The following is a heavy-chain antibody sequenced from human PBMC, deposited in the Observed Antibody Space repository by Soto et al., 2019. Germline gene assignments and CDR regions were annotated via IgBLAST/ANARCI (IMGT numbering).Heavy chain of an antibody. D-gene: IGHD3-9*01. CDR2: IFATSTTI. Sequence: GGSLRLSCVASGFTFSSYSMVWVRQAPGKGLEWISYIFATSTTIYYADSVKGRFTVSRDNTQNSLFLLMNSLRAEDTAIYYCARDKDWAFDYWGQGTLVTVFS. CDR3: ARDKDWAFDY. J-gene: IGHJ4*02. CDR1: GFTFSSYS. V-gene: IGHV3-48*04.